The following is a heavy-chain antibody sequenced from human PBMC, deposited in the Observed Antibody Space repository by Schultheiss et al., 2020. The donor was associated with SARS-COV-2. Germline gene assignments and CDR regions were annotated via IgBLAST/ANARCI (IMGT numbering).Heavy chain of an antibody. CDR1: GGSISSGGYS. CDR3: ARDGGYGLDY. J-gene: IGHJ4*02. D-gene: IGHD5-12*01. V-gene: IGHV4-31*11. Sequence: SETLSLTCAVSGGSISSGGYSWSWIRQHPGKGLEWIGSIYYSGSTYYNPSLKSRVTISVDTSKNQFSLKLSSVTAADTAVYYCARDGGYGLDYWGQGTLVTVSS. CDR2: IYYSGST.